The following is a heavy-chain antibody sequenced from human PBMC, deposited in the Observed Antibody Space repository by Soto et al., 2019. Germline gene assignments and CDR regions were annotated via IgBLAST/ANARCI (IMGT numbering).Heavy chain of an antibody. CDR2: ISHDGNSH. D-gene: IGHD3-22*01. V-gene: IGHV3-30*18. Sequence: QVHLVESGGGVVQPGRSLRLSCEGSGFSFSNYGIHWVRQAPGKGLEWVAVISHDGNSHHLADSVRGRFTISRDNSKNTVFLPMTSLSREDAAVYHGVKAQERSAQYFAVVITAFDFWGQGTMVTVSS. J-gene: IGHJ3*01. CDR1: GFSFSNYG. CDR3: VKAQERSAQYFAVVITAFDF.